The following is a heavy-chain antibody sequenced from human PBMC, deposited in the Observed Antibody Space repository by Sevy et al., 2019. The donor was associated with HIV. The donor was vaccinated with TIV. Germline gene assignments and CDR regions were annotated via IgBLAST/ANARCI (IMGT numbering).Heavy chain of an antibody. Sequence: SQTLSLTCTVSGGSISSSSYYSDWIRQPPGKGLEWIGNIYYSGRTSYNPSLKSRVTISVDTSKKKFSLRLSSVTAADTAVYYCARLKYGDYSNWFDPWGQGTLVTVSS. CDR2: IYYSGRT. V-gene: IGHV4-39*01. D-gene: IGHD4-17*01. CDR3: ARLKYGDYSNWFDP. CDR1: GGSISSSSYY. J-gene: IGHJ5*02.